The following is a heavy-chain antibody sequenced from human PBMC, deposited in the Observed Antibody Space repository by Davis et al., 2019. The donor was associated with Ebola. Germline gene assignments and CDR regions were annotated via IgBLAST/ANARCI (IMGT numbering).Heavy chain of an antibody. CDR1: GFTFSSYS. CDR2: ISSSSSTI. D-gene: IGHD2/OR15-2a*01. J-gene: IGHJ4*02. CDR3: GSMAVRVY. Sequence: PGGSLRLSCAASGFTFSSYSMNWVRQAPGKGLEWVSYISSSSSTIYYADSVKGRFTISRDNAKNSLYLQMNSLRAEDTAVYYCGSMAVRVYWGQGTLVTVSS. V-gene: IGHV3-48*04.